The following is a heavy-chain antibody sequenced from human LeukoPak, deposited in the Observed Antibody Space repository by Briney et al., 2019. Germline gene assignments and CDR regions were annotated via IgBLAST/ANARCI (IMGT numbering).Heavy chain of an antibody. J-gene: IGHJ4*02. CDR2: INPNSGGT. CDR1: GYTFTGYY. D-gene: IGHD2-2*01. V-gene: IGHV1-2*02. CDR3: ARGGVLGYCSSTSCADFDY. Sequence: GASVKVSCKASGYTFTGYYMHWVRQAPGQGLEWMGWINPNSGGTNYAQKFQGRVTMTRDTSISIAYMELSRLRSDDTAVYYCARGGVLGYCSSTSCADFDYWGQGTLVTVSS.